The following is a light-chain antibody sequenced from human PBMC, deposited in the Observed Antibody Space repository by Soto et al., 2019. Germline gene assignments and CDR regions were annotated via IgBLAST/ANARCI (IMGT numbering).Light chain of an antibody. V-gene: IGKV3-15*01. CDR1: QSVSND. CDR2: DAS. Sequence: EIVMTQSPATLSVSPGERATLSCRASQSVSNDLAWYQQKPGQAPRLLIYDASTRATGVPARFSGSGSGTEFTLTISILQSEDSAVYHCQQYNNWPPLTFGGGTKVEIK. CDR3: QQYNNWPPLT. J-gene: IGKJ4*01.